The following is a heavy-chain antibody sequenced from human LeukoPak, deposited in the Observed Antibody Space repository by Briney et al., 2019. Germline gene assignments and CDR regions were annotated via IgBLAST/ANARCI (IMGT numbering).Heavy chain of an antibody. CDR3: AKDYCSGGSCYTEDY. CDR2: ISGSGGST. J-gene: IGHJ4*02. V-gene: IGHV3-23*01. CDR1: GFTFSSYA. Sequence: GGSLRLSCAASGFTFSSYAMSWVRQAPGKGLEWVSAISGSGGSTYYADSVKGRFPISRDNSKNTLYLQMNSLRAEDTAVYYCAKDYCSGGSCYTEDYWGQGTLVTVSS. D-gene: IGHD2-15*01.